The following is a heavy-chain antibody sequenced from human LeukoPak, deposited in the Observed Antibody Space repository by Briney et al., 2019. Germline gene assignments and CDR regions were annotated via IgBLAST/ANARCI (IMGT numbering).Heavy chain of an antibody. D-gene: IGHD6-6*01. CDR3: ARDVSSSSRDY. J-gene: IGHJ4*02. CDR1: GGSFSGYY. CDR2: INHSGST. Sequence: PSETLSLTCAVYGGSFSGYYWSWIRQPPGKGLEWIGEINHSGSTNYNSSLKSRFTISVDTSKNQFSLKLSSVTAADTAVYYCARDVSSSSRDYWGQGTLVTVSS. V-gene: IGHV4-34*01.